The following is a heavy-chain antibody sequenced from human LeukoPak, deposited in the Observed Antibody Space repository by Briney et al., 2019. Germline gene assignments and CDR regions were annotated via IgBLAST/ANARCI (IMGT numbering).Heavy chain of an antibody. CDR1: GGSISNYY. V-gene: IGHV4-59*01. Sequence: SETLSLTCTVSGGSISNYYWSWIRQPPGKGPEWIGYIYYSGSTKYNPSLKSRVTISVDTAKNQFSLKLSSVTAADTAVYYCAREGLLWFGETGGHFDYWGQGTLVTVSS. CDR3: AREGLLWFGETGGHFDY. J-gene: IGHJ4*02. D-gene: IGHD3-10*01. CDR2: IYYSGST.